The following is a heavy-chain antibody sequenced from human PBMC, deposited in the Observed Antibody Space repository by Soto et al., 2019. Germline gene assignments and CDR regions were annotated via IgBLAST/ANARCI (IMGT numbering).Heavy chain of an antibody. CDR3: ATSYGSGYRAFDY. CDR2: IIPILGIA. V-gene: IGHV1-69*02. J-gene: IGHJ4*02. D-gene: IGHD3-10*01. Sequence: ASVKVSCKASGGTFSSYTISWVRQAPGQGLEWMGRIIPILGIANYAQKFQGRVTITADKSTSTAYMELRSLRSEDTAFYYCATSYGSGYRAFDYWGQGALVTVSS. CDR1: GGTFSSYT.